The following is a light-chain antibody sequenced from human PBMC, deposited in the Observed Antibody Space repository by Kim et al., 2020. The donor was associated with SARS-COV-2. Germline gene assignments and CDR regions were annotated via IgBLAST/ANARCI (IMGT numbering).Light chain of an antibody. CDR1: TGAVTSGHY. CDR2: STY. CDR3: LLFYGDPQPWV. Sequence: GTVTLTCSSRTGAVTSGHYPNWFQQKPGQAPRSLIYSTYNVHSWTPVRLSGSLLGGKAALTLSGVQPEDEADYYCLLFYGDPQPWVFGGGTQLTVL. J-gene: IGLJ3*02. V-gene: IGLV7-43*01.